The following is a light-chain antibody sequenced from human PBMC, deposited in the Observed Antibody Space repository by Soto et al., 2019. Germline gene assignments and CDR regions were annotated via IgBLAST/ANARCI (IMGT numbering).Light chain of an antibody. CDR1: QSVRSN. CDR3: QQRSNWPWT. CDR2: DAS. V-gene: IGKV3-11*01. Sequence: EIVLTQSPATLSLSPGERATLSCRASQSVRSNLAWYQQKPGQAPRLLIYDASNRATGIPGRFSGSGSGTDFTLTITNLEPEDSAVYYCQQRSNWPWTFGQGAKVEIK. J-gene: IGKJ1*01.